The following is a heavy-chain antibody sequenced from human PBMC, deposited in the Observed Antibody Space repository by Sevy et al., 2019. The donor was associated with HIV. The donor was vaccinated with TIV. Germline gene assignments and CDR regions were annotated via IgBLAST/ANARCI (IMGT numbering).Heavy chain of an antibody. J-gene: IGHJ6*02. CDR2: IGTAGDT. CDR3: ARGVHFSGRWLRFRYYGMDV. V-gene: IGHV3-13*01. D-gene: IGHD5-12*01. Sequence: GGSQRLSCAASGFTFSSYDMHWVRQATGKGLEWVSAIGTAGDTYYPGSVKGRFTISRENAKNSLYLQMNSLRAGDTAVYYCARGVHFSGRWLRFRYYGMDVWGQGTTVTVSS. CDR1: GFTFSSYD.